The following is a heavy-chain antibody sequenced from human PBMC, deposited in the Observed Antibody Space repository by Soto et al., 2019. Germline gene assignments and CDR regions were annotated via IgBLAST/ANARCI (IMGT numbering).Heavy chain of an antibody. Sequence: PGESLKICCKGSGYSFTSYWISWVRQMPGKGLEWMGRIDPSDSYTNYSPSFQGHVTISADKSISTAYLQWSSLKASDTAMYYCARHDIVVVPAAHYYYGMHVWGQGTTVTV. D-gene: IGHD2-2*01. CDR2: IDPSDSYT. CDR1: GYSFTSYW. CDR3: ARHDIVVVPAAHYYYGMHV. V-gene: IGHV5-10-1*01. J-gene: IGHJ6*02.